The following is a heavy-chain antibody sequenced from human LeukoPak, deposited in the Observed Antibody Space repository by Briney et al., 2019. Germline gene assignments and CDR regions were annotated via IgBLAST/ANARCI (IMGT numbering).Heavy chain of an antibody. Sequence: ASVKVSCKDSGGTFSSYAISWVRQAPGKGLEWMGGIIPIFGTAHYAQKVQGRVTITADESTSTAYMELSSLRSEDTAVYYCASYDSSGYYYWGQGTLVTVSS. CDR3: ASYDSSGYYY. CDR2: IIPIFGTA. J-gene: IGHJ4*02. CDR1: GGTFSSYA. V-gene: IGHV1-69*13. D-gene: IGHD3-22*01.